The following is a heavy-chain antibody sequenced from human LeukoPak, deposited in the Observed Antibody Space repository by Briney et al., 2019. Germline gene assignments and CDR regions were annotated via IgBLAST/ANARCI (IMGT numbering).Heavy chain of an antibody. J-gene: IGHJ3*02. D-gene: IGHD2-21*02. CDR3: ARQYCGGDCYPEPDAFDI. V-gene: IGHV5-51*01. CDR2: IYPGDSDT. Sequence: GESLKISFKGSGFSLTNYWIGWVRQVPGKGLDWMGIIYPGDSDTRYSPSFQGQVTISADKSINTAHLQWSSLKASDTAMYYCARQYCGGDCYPEPDAFDIWGQGTMVTVSS. CDR1: GFSLTNYW.